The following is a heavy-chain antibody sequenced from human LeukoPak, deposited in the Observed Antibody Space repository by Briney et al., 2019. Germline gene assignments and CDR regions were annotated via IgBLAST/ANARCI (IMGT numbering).Heavy chain of an antibody. CDR2: IYSGGST. D-gene: IGHD3-22*01. CDR3: ARAPAHYYDSSGYYEYFQH. V-gene: IGHV3-53*01. Sequence: PGGSLRLSCAASGFTVSSNYMNWVHQAPGKGLEWVSVIYSGGSTYYADSVKGRFTISRDNSKNTLYLQMNSLRAEDTAVYYCARAPAHYYDSSGYYEYFQHWGQGTLVTVSS. J-gene: IGHJ1*01. CDR1: GFTVSSNY.